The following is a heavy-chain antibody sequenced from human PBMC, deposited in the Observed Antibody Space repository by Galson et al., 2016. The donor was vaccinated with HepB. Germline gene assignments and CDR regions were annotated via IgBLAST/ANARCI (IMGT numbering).Heavy chain of an antibody. Sequence: QSGAEVKKPGESLKISCKASGSSFSPYHIAWVRQMPGKGLEWMGFIHPGDSHTTYSPSFQGHVSISADRSIKTAYLQWTTLRASDTAIYFCARLNQQWPDYFYAMDVWGQGTTVTVSS. CDR2: IHPGDSHT. CDR3: ARLNQQWPDYFYAMDV. CDR1: GSSFSPYH. D-gene: IGHD6-19*01. V-gene: IGHV5-51*01. J-gene: IGHJ6*02.